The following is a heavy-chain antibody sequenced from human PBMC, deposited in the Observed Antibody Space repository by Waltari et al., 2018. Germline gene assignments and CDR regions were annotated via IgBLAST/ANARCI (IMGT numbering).Heavy chain of an antibody. Sequence: QLQLQESGPGLVKPSETLSLPCTVSGGSISSSSYYWGWIRQPPGKGLEWIGSIYYSGSTYYNPSLKSRVTISVDTSKNQFSLKLSSVTAADTAVYYCARESDYGDYPYWGQGTLVTVSS. V-gene: IGHV4-39*07. J-gene: IGHJ4*02. CDR2: IYYSGST. D-gene: IGHD4-17*01. CDR1: GGSISSSSYY. CDR3: ARESDYGDYPY.